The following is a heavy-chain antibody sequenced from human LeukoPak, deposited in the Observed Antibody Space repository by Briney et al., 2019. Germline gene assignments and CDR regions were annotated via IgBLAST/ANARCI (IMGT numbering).Heavy chain of an antibody. J-gene: IGHJ4*02. V-gene: IGHV3-7*03. D-gene: IGHD2/OR15-2a*01. Sequence: GGSLRLSCAASGFTFSNYWMTWVRQAPGKGLEWVANIRRDGRDIHYVDSVKGRFTISRDNTKKSLHLQMNNLRVEDTALYYCATNSDFRFDYWGQGALVTVSS. CDR3: ATNSDFRFDY. CDR1: GFTFSNYW. CDR2: IRRDGRDI.